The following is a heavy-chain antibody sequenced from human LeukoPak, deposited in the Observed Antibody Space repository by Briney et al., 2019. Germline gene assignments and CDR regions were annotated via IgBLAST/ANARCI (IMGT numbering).Heavy chain of an antibody. CDR1: GYTFTNYY. D-gene: IGHD1-26*01. CDR2: INPNSGGT. V-gene: IGHV1-2*02. J-gene: IGHJ3*02. Sequence: ASVTVSCTASGYTFTNYYMHWVRQAPGQGLEWMGWINPNSGGTDYAQKFQGRVTMTRDTSISTAYMELSMLRSDDTAVYYCAREGRRSLEYDAFDIWGQGTMVTVSS. CDR3: AREGRRSLEYDAFDI.